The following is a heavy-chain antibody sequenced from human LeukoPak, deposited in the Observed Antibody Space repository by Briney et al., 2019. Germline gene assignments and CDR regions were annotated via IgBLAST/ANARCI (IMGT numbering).Heavy chain of an antibody. V-gene: IGHV1-18*01. CDR2: ISAYNGNT. CDR1: GYTFTSYG. Sequence: GASVKVSCKASGYTFTSYGISWVRQAPGQGLAWMGRISAYNGNTNYAQNRQGIVTMPTDTSTSTAYMELTTLRSDDTAVYFCARGGAATVVTPPFDYWGQGTLITVSS. J-gene: IGHJ4*02. D-gene: IGHD4-23*01. CDR3: ARGGAATVVTPPFDY.